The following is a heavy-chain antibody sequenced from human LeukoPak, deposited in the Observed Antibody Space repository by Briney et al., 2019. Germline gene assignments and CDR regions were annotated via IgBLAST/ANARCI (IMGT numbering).Heavy chain of an antibody. CDR2: IYYSGST. J-gene: IGHJ4*02. V-gene: IGHV4-61*01. CDR1: GGSVSSGRNY. Sequence: SETLSLTCTVSGGSVSSGRNYWSWIRQPPGKGLEWIGYIYYSGSTNYNPSLKSRVTISVDTSKNQFSLKLSSVTAADTAIYYCARMYSGSYYEFDYWGQGTLVTVSS. CDR3: ARMYSGSYYEFDY. D-gene: IGHD1-26*01.